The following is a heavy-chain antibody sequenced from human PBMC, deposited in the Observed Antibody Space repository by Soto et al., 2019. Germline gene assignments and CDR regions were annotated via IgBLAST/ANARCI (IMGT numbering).Heavy chain of an antibody. V-gene: IGHV1-2*02. J-gene: IGHJ4*02. D-gene: IGHD6-19*01. Sequence: GASVKVSCKASRYTFISYHMHLLRQAPGQGLEWMGWINPNSGGTNYAQKFQGRVTMTRDTSISTAYMEVSGLRSDDTAVYYCARGQGSGWYEDLDYWGQGTLVTVSS. CDR1: RYTFISYH. CDR3: ARGQGSGWYEDLDY. CDR2: INPNSGGT.